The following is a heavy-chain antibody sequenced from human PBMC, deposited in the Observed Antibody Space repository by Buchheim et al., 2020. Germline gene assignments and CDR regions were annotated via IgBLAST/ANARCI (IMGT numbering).Heavy chain of an antibody. Sequence: QVQLVESGGGVVQPGKSLRLSCAASGFTFSGFGMHWVRQAPGKGLEWVAAISYDGSNKYFADSAKGRFTISRDNSKNTLYLQMNSLRAEDTAVYYCAKRSGDRTTSWGMDIWGQGTT. V-gene: IGHV3-30*18. J-gene: IGHJ6*02. D-gene: IGHD1-14*01. CDR3: AKRSGDRTTSWGMDI. CDR1: GFTFSGFG. CDR2: ISYDGSNK.